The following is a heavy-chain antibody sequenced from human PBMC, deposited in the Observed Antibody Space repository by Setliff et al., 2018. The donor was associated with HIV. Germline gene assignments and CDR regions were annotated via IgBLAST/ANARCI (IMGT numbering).Heavy chain of an antibody. J-gene: IGHJ4*02. CDR1: GGSISSYY. CDR2: IYTSGST. Sequence: PSETLSLTCTVSGGSISSYYWSWIRQPPGKGLEWIGYIYTSGSTNYNPSLKSRVTISVDTSKNQFSLKLSSVTAADTAVYYCATGGYSYGHDYWGQGTLVTVSS. D-gene: IGHD5-18*01. V-gene: IGHV4-4*08. CDR3: ATGGYSYGHDY.